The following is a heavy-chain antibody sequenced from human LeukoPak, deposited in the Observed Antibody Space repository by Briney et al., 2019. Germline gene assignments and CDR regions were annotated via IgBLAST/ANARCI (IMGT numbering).Heavy chain of an antibody. CDR1: GFTFSSYA. CDR3: ARTSTTGWGAFDI. Sequence: GRSLRLSCAASGFTFSSYAMHWVRQAPGKGLEWVAVISYDGSNKYYADSVKGRFTISRDNSKNTLYLQMNSLRAEDTAVYYCARTSTTGWGAFDIWGQGTMVTVSS. CDR2: ISYDGSNK. V-gene: IGHV3-30*04. D-gene: IGHD1-1*01. J-gene: IGHJ3*02.